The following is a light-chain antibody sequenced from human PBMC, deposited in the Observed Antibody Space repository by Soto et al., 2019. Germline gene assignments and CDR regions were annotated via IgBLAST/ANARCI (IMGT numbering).Light chain of an antibody. CDR1: SSNIGGNS. CDR2: DDT. CDR3: GSWDSSLSAYV. Sequence: VLTQPPSVSAAPGQKVTISCSGSSSNIGGNSVSWYQQLPGTAPKLLIYDDTKRPPGIPDRFSGSKSGTSATLGITGFQTGDEADYYCGSWDSSLSAYVFGTGTKVTVL. V-gene: IGLV1-51*01. J-gene: IGLJ1*01.